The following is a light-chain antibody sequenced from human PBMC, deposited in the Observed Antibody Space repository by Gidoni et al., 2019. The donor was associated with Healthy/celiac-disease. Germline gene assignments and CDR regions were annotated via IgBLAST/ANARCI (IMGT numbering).Light chain of an antibody. CDR2: CAS. V-gene: IGKV3-20*01. J-gene: IGKJ1*01. Sequence: EIVLTQSPGTLSLSPGERATLSRSASQSVSSSYLAWYQQKPGQAPRHLIYCASSRATGIPDRFSGSGSGTDFTITISRLEPEDFAVYYCQQYGSSPRTFGQGTKVEIK. CDR1: QSVSSSY. CDR3: QQYGSSPRT.